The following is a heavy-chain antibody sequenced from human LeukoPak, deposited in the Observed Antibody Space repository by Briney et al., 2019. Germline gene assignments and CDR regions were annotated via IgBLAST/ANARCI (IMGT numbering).Heavy chain of an antibody. J-gene: IGHJ4*02. CDR2: IYTSGST. D-gene: IGHD3-10*01. Sequence: PSETLSLTCTVSGGSISGYYWSWIRQPPGKGLEWIGRIYTSGSTNYNPSLKSRVTMSVDTSKNQFSLKLSSVTAADTAVYYCAREGARPRYGSGSTFDYWGQGTLVTVSS. V-gene: IGHV4-4*07. CDR1: GGSISGYY. CDR3: AREGARPRYGSGSTFDY.